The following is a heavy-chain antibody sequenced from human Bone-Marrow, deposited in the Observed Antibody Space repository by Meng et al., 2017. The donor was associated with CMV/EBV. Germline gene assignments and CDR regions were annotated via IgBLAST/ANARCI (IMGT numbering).Heavy chain of an antibody. CDR2: INPNSGGT. D-gene: IGHD2-2*02. V-gene: IGHV1-2*06. Sequence: FTGYYMHWVRQAPGQGLEWMGRINPNSGGTNYAQKFQGRVTMTRDTSTSTAYMELRSLRSDDTAVYYCARGGGYCSSTSCYNRWFDPWGQGTLVTVSS. J-gene: IGHJ5*02. CDR1: FTGYY. CDR3: ARGGGYCSSTSCYNRWFDP.